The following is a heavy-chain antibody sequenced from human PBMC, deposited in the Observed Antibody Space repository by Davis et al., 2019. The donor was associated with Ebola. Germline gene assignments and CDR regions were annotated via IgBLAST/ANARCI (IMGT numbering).Heavy chain of an antibody. V-gene: IGHV4-4*07. CDR1: GGSISSYY. CDR2: IYTNGST. D-gene: IGHD2-15*01. CDR3: ASECSGGSCDGAPA. Sequence: PSETLSLTCTVSGGSISSYYWSWIRQPAGKGLEWIGRIYTNGSTNYNPSLKSRVTMPVDTSRNQFSLKLRSVTAADTAVYYCASECSGGSCDGAPAWGQGTLVTVSS. J-gene: IGHJ5*02.